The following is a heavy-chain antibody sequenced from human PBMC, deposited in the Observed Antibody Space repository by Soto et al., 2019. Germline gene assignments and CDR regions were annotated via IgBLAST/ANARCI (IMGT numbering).Heavy chain of an antibody. J-gene: IGHJ4*02. CDR3: AKDLGLFGVLIVYALDY. V-gene: IGHV3-30*18. CDR1: GFTFSSYG. CDR2: ISYDGSNK. D-gene: IGHD2-8*01. Sequence: QVQLVESGGGVVQPGRSLRLSCAASGFTFSSYGMHWVRQAPGKGLEWVAVISYDGSNKYYADSVKGRFTISRDNSKNTLYLQMNSLRAEDTAVYYCAKDLGLFGVLIVYALDYWGQGTLVTVSS.